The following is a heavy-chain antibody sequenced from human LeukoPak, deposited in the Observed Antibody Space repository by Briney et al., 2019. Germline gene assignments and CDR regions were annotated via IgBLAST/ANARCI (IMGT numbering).Heavy chain of an antibody. CDR2: IYPGDSDT. J-gene: IGHJ3*02. CDR3: ARPDYGDTHDAFDI. V-gene: IGHV5-51*01. D-gene: IGHD4-17*01. CDR1: GYSFTSYW. Sequence: HGESLKISCQGSGYSFTSYWIGWVRQLPGKGLEWMGIIYPGDSDTRYSPSFQGQVTISADKSISTAYLQWSSLKASDTAMYYCARPDYGDTHDAFDIWGQGTMVTVSS.